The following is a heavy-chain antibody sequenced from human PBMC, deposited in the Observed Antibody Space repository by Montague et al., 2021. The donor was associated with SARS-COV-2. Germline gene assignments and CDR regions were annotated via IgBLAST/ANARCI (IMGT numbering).Heavy chain of an antibody. CDR3: ARGMYGLTETTDAFDI. Sequence: SETLSLTCAVYGGSFRNYYWSWIRQSPGKGLEWIGEVDQSGNTNYNPSLKSRVTISVDTSKRQFSLKLSSVTAADTAVYYCARGMYGLTETTDAFDIWGQGTMVSVSS. J-gene: IGHJ3*02. D-gene: IGHD1-14*01. V-gene: IGHV4-34*01. CDR2: VDQSGNT. CDR1: GGSFRNYY.